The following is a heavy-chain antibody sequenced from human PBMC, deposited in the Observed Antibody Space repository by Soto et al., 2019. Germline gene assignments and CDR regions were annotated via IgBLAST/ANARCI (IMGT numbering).Heavy chain of an antibody. Sequence: ASVKVSCKAAGYTFTSYGISWVRRAPGQGLEWMGIINPSGGSTSYAQKFQGRVTMTRDTSTSTVYMELSSLRSEDTAVYYCATGITLTTLIDYSSQGTLVTVSS. D-gene: IGHD4-17*01. J-gene: IGHJ4*02. V-gene: IGHV1-46*01. CDR2: INPSGGST. CDR1: GYTFTSYG. CDR3: ATGITLTTLIDY.